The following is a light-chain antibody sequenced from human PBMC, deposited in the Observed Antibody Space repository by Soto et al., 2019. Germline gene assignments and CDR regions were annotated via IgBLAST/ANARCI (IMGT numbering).Light chain of an antibody. Sequence: QSALTQPASVSGSPGQSITISCTGTSSDVGGYNYVSWYQQHPGKAPKLMIYDVSNRPSGVSNRFSGSKSGNTASLTISGLQAEDEADYYCSSYTSSSNSVFGTGTQLTVL. CDR1: SSDVGGYNY. CDR2: DVS. J-gene: IGLJ1*01. CDR3: SSYTSSSNSV. V-gene: IGLV2-14*01.